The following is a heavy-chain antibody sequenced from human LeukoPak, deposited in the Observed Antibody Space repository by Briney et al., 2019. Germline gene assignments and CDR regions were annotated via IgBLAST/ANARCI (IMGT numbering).Heavy chain of an antibody. J-gene: IGHJ4*02. CDR3: AREPYGSGSYYFDY. Sequence: ASVKVSCKASGYTFTGYYMHWVRQAPGQGVEWMGWINPNSGGTNYAQKFLGSVTMTRDTSISTDYKELSRLRSDDAAVYYCAREPYGSGSYYFDYWGQGTLVTVSS. D-gene: IGHD3-10*01. CDR1: GYTFTGYY. CDR2: INPNSGGT. V-gene: IGHV1-2*02.